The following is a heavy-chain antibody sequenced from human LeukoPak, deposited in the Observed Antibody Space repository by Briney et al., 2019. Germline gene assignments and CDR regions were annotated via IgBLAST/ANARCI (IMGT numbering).Heavy chain of an antibody. V-gene: IGHV3-9*01. CDR3: AKDNRRHYTSGPSPDSLH. CDR1: GFTFSSFW. Sequence: PGGSLRLSCAASGFTFSSFWMSWVRQAPGKGLEWVSGSWNSGSIDYADSVKGRFTISRDNAKNSLYLQMNSLRVEDTAFYYCAKDNRRHYTSGPSPDSLHWGQGALVTVSS. J-gene: IGHJ4*02. CDR2: SWNSGSI. D-gene: IGHD6-19*01.